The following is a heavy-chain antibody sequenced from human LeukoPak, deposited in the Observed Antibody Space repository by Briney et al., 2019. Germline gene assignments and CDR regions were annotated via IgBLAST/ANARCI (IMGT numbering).Heavy chain of an antibody. CDR3: ARVGVDYGGNPEVPDY. CDR2: IYTSGST. CDR1: GGSLSSYY. V-gene: IGHV4-4*07. D-gene: IGHD4-23*01. Sequence: SETLSLTCTVSGGSLSSYYWSWIRQPAGKGLEWIGRIYTSGSTNYNPSLKSRVTMSVDTSKNQFSLKLSSVTAADTAVYYCARVGVDYGGNPEVPDYWGQGTLVTVSS. J-gene: IGHJ4*02.